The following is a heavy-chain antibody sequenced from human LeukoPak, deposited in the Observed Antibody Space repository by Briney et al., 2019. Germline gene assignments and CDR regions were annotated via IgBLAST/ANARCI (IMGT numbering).Heavy chain of an antibody. V-gene: IGHV1-69*01. CDR2: IIPIFGTA. J-gene: IGHJ4*02. CDR1: GGTFSSYA. D-gene: IGHD3-10*01. CDR3: AKGIGYYYGSGGDY. Sequence: SVKVSCKASGGTFSSYAISWVRQAPGQGLEWMGGIIPIFGTANYAQKFQGRVTITADESTSTAYMELSSLRSEDTAVYYCAKGIGYYYGSGGDYWGQGTLVTVFS.